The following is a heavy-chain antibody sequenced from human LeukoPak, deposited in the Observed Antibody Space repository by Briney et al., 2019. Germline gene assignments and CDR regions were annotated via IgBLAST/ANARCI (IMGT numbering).Heavy chain of an antibody. V-gene: IGHV4-59*11. D-gene: IGHD6-19*01. J-gene: IGHJ3*02. Sequence: PSETLSLTCTVSGGSISRHYWSWLRQPPGKGLEWIGYIYYSGSTNYNPSLKSRVTISVDTSKNQFSLKLSSVTAADTAVYYCARGGIAVAGTGDAFDIWGQGTMVTVSS. CDR3: ARGGIAVAGTGDAFDI. CDR1: GGSISRHY. CDR2: IYYSGST.